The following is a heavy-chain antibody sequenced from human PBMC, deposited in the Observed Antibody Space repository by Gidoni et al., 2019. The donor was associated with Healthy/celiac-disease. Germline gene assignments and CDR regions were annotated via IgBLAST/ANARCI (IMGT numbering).Heavy chain of an antibody. D-gene: IGHD3-3*01. CDR2: IIPIFGPA. CDR1: GGTFRSCA. Sequence: VQLVQSGAEVQKPASSAKVSCNATGGTFRSCAISWVRHAPGKGLEWMGGIIPIFGPATYAQKFQGRVTIPADESTSTAYMELSSLRSEDTAVYYCARDYSGFGSGNSGYYGMDVWGQGTTVTVSS. J-gene: IGHJ6*02. V-gene: IGHV1-69*01. CDR3: ARDYSGFGSGNSGYYGMDV.